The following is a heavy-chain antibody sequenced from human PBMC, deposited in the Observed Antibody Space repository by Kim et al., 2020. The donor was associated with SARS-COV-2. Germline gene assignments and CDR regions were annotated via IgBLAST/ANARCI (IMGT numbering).Heavy chain of an antibody. CDR2: IYHSGST. CDR1: GDSISYYY. D-gene: IGHD3-10*01. Sequence: SETLSLTCTVSGDSISYYYCSWIRQPPGKGLEWIGYIYHSGSTNYNPSLKSRVTISVDTSKNQFSLELTSVTAADTAVYYCARSEGGRTWPLFDHWGQGT. J-gene: IGHJ4*02. V-gene: IGHV4-59*01. CDR3: ARSEGGRTWPLFDH.